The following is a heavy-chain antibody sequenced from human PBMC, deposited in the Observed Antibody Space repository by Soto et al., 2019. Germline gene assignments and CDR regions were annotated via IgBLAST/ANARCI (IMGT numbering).Heavy chain of an antibody. CDR2: INPSGGRT. V-gene: IGHV1-46*01. CDR1: GYTFINYY. CDR3: AREKASTSLLTHYYYAMDV. J-gene: IGHJ6*02. Sequence: GASVKVSCKSSGYTFINYYVPWVRQAPGQGLEWMGMINPSGGRTTYPQKFQGRVTMTRDTSTSTVYVELSSLRSDDTAVFYCAREKASTSLLTHYYYAMDVWGQGTTVTVSS.